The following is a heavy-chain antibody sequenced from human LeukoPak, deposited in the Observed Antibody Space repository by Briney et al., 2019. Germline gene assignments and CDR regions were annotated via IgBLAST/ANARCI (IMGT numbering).Heavy chain of an antibody. Sequence: ASVKVSCKASGYTFTSYDINWVRQATGQGLEWMGRVNPDTGNADYAQKFQGRVTMTRDTSMSTVYMELSSLTSEDTAVYYCARNALGFHIWGQGTAVTISS. V-gene: IGHV1-8*01. CDR1: GYTFTSYD. J-gene: IGHJ3*02. CDR3: ARNALGFHI. CDR2: VNPDTGNA.